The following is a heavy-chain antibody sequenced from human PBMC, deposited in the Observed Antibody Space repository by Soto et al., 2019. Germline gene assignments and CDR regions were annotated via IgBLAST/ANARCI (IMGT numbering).Heavy chain of an antibody. CDR3: ARGDQDIVVPRGAFDI. Sequence: SVKVSCKASGSTFSSYAISWVRQAPGQGLEWMGGIIPIFGTANYAQKFQGGVTITADESTSTAYMELSSLRSEDTAVYYCARGDQDIVVPRGAFDIWGPGTMVTVSS. D-gene: IGHD3-22*01. V-gene: IGHV1-69*13. CDR2: IIPIFGTA. J-gene: IGHJ3*02. CDR1: GSTFSSYA.